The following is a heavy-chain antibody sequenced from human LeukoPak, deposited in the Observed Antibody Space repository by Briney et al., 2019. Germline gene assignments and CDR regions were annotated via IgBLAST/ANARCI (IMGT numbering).Heavy chain of an antibody. Sequence: GGSLRLSCAASGFSFSSYAMSWVRQAPGKGLGWVSAISGSGDNTYYADSVRGRFTISRDNSKNTLYLQMNSLRAEDTAIYYCAKVSWANYFDYWGQGTLDTVSS. CDR3: AKVSWANYFDY. D-gene: IGHD6-13*01. J-gene: IGHJ4*02. CDR1: GFSFSSYA. CDR2: ISGSGDNT. V-gene: IGHV3-23*01.